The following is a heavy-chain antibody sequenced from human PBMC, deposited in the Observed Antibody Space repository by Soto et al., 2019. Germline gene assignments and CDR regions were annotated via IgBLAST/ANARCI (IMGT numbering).Heavy chain of an antibody. Sequence: EVQLVESGGGLVQPGGSLRISCAASGFTFSTYAMTWVRQAPGKGLERISSITASDGNAYYADSVKGRFTLTTDNPMKTRYLQMNSVRAEDAAVYYCSRGGYSCGHWGQGTPVTVSS. CDR2: ITASDGNA. CDR1: GFTFSTYA. J-gene: IGHJ4*02. V-gene: IGHV3-23*04. CDR3: SRGGYSCGH. D-gene: IGHD1-1*01.